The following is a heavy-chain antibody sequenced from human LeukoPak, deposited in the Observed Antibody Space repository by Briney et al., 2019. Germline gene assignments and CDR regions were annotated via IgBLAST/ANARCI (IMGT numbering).Heavy chain of an antibody. Sequence: GGSLRLSCAASGFTFSSYEMNWVRQAPGKGLQWVSYISSDGNTIYYADSVKGRFTISRDNAKNSLYLQMNSLRAEDTAVYYCARYSSPVGNCFDPWGQGTLSPSPQ. V-gene: IGHV3-48*03. D-gene: IGHD4-11*01. CDR3: ARYSSPVGNCFDP. CDR1: GFTFSSYE. J-gene: IGHJ5*02. CDR2: ISSDGNTI.